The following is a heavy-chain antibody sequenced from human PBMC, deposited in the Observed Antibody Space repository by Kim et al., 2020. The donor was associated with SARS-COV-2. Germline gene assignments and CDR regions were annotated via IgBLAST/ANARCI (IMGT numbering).Heavy chain of an antibody. Sequence: NPSLKSRVTISVDTSKNQFSLKLSSVTAADTAVYYCARGGGGKSYWYFDLWGRGTLVTVSS. CDR3: ARGGGGKSYWYFDL. D-gene: IGHD2-15*01. V-gene: IGHV4-34*01. J-gene: IGHJ2*01.